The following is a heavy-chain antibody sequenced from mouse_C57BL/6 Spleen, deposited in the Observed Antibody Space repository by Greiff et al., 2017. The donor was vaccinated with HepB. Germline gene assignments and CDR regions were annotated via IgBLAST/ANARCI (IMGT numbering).Heavy chain of an antibody. CDR2: ISGGGGNT. J-gene: IGHJ3*01. Sequence: EVQGVESGGGLVKPGGSLKLSCAASGFTFSSYTMSWVRQTPEKRLEWVATISGGGGNTYYPDSVKGRFTISRDNAKNTLYLQMSSLGSEDTALYYCAGSDWFAYWGQGTLVTVSA. CDR1: GFTFSSYT. CDR3: AGSDWFAY. V-gene: IGHV5-9*01.